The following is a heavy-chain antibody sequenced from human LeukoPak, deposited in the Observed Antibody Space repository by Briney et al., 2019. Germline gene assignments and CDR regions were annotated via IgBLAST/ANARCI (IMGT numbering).Heavy chain of an antibody. CDR1: GGSISSDHYF. V-gene: IGHV4-61*02. CDR2: ISSTGRT. J-gene: IGHJ4*02. CDR3: ARRIAVAGKVDY. Sequence: PSETLSLTCTVSGGSISSDHYFWSWIRQPAGKGLEWIGRISSTGRTDYNPSLTSRVTISVDTSKNQISMKLSSVTAADTAVYYCARRIAVAGKVDYWGQGTLVTVSS. D-gene: IGHD6-19*01.